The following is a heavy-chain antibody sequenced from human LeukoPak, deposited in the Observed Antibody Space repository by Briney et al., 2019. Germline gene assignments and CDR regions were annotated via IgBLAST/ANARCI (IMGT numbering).Heavy chain of an antibody. V-gene: IGHV3-7*01. CDR2: IKEDGSEK. CDR1: GFSFSSYW. D-gene: IGHD5-24*01. J-gene: IGHJ4*02. CDR3: ARDQGWLQFDY. Sequence: GGFLRLSCAASGFSFSSYWMSWVRQAPGKGLKWVANIKEDGSEKYYVDSVKGRFTISRDNAKNSLYLQMNSLRAEDTAVYYCARDQGWLQFDYWGQGALATVSS.